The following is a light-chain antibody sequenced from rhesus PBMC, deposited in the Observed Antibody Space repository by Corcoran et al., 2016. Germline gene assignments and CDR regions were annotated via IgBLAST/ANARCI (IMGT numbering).Light chain of an antibody. CDR2: TAS. V-gene: IGKV1-22*01. J-gene: IGKJ4*01. CDR3: QQYSSRPLT. Sequence: DIQLTQSPSSLSASVGDTVTITCRARPGIASWLAWFKPNPGKAPKLRIYTASSLQSGVPSRFRGGGSGTDVTLTISSLQSEDFATYYCQQYSSRPLTFGGGTKVELK. CDR1: PGIASW.